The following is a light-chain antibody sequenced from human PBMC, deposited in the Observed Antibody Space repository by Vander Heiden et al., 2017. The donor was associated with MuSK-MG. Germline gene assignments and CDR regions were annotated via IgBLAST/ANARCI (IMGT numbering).Light chain of an antibody. CDR2: AAS. CDR3: QQSYSTPVFT. Sequence: IQLTQSPSSLSASVGDRVTITCRASQSISSYLNWYQQKPGKAPKLLIYAASSLQSGVPSRFSGSGSGTDFTLTISSLQPEDFATYYCQQSYSTPVFTFGHGTKVEIK. J-gene: IGKJ3*01. V-gene: IGKV1-39*01. CDR1: QSISSY.